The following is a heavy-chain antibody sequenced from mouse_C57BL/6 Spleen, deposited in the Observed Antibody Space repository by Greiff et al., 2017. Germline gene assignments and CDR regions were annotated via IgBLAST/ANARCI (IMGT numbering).Heavy chain of an antibody. D-gene: IGHD2-5*01. Sequence: VQLQQSGAELVMPGASVKLSCKASGYTFTSYWMHWVKQRPGQGLEWIGEIDPSDSYTNYNQKFKGKSTLTVDKSSSTAYMQLSSLTSEDSAVYYCARYYSNPYAMDYWGQGTSVTVSS. CDR3: ARYYSNPYAMDY. CDR2: IDPSDSYT. CDR1: GYTFTSYW. J-gene: IGHJ4*01. V-gene: IGHV1-69*01.